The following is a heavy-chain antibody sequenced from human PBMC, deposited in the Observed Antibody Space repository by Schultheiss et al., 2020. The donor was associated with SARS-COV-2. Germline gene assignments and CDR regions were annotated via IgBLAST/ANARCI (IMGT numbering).Heavy chain of an antibody. Sequence: GSLRLSCAVYGGSFSGYYWSWIRQPPGKGLEWIGYIYYSGSTYYNPSLKSRVTISVDTSKNQFSLKLSSVTAADTAVYYCARVLDILYFDYWGQGTLVTVSS. V-gene: IGHV4-59*01. CDR1: GGSFSGYY. D-gene: IGHD3-9*01. J-gene: IGHJ4*02. CDR2: IYYSGST. CDR3: ARVLDILYFDY.